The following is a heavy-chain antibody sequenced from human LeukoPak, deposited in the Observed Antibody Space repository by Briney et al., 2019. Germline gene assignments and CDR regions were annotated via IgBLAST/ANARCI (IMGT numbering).Heavy chain of an antibody. D-gene: IGHD6-6*01. V-gene: IGHV1-2*02. Sequence: ASVKVSCKASGYTFTDYYMHWARQAPGQGLEWMGWINPNSGGTNFAQKFRGRVAMTRDTSISTAYLELGSLRSDDTAVYFCARARWQLVPYFDSWGQGTLVTVSS. CDR3: ARARWQLVPYFDS. J-gene: IGHJ4*02. CDR2: INPNSGGT. CDR1: GYTFTDYY.